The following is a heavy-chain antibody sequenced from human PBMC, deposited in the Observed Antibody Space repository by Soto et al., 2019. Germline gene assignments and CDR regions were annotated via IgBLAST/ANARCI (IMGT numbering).Heavy chain of an antibody. CDR1: GGTFSSYA. Sequence: QVQLVQSGAEVKKPGSSVKVSCKASGGTFSSYAISWVRQAPGQGLEWMGGIIPIFGTANYAQKFQGRVTITADESTSTAYMEVSSLRSEDTAVYYCAREGDYGGNPAPFDYWGQGTLVTVSS. CDR3: AREGDYGGNPAPFDY. D-gene: IGHD4-17*01. V-gene: IGHV1-69*01. CDR2: IIPIFGTA. J-gene: IGHJ4*02.